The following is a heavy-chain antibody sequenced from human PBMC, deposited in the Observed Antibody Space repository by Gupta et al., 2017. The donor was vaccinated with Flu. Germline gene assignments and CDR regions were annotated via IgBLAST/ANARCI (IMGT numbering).Heavy chain of an antibody. V-gene: IGHV3-11*01. CDR3: ANVYGSSTSCLDPLDY. CDR2: ISSSGSTI. D-gene: IGHD2-2*01. Sequence: QVQLVESGGGLVKPGGSLRLSCAASGFTFSDYYMSWIRQAPGKGLEGVAYISSSGSTIYYADSGKGRFTISRDNAKNSLYLQMNSLRAEDTAVYYCANVYGSSTSCLDPLDYWGQGTLVTVSS. J-gene: IGHJ4*02. CDR1: GFTFSDYY.